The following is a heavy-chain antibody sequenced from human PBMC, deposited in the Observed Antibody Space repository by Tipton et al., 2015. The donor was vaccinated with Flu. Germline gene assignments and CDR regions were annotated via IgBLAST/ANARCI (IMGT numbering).Heavy chain of an antibody. D-gene: IGHD1-14*01. CDR2: ISSSGGTI. V-gene: IGHV3-48*03. CDR3: TREGSEHH. Sequence: SLRLSCAASGFTFSSYEMNWVRQAPGKGLEWVSYISSSGGTIYYADSVKGRFTISRDNAKNSLYLQMNSLRAEDTAVYYCTREGSEHHWGQGTLVTVSS. J-gene: IGHJ5*02. CDR1: GFTFSSYE.